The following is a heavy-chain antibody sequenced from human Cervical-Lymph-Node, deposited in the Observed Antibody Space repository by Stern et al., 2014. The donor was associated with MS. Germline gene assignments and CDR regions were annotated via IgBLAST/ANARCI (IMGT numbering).Heavy chain of an antibody. D-gene: IGHD6-19*01. CDR1: GYTFSKYG. CDR3: ARDPHIAVAGTGGGFDP. CDR2: SSGHNDDT. V-gene: IGHV1-18*01. J-gene: IGHJ5*02. Sequence: LVQSGAEVKKPGASVKVSCKTSGYTFSKYGISWVRQAPGQGLEWMGWSSGHNDDTNYVEKFQGRVTMTTDTSTSTAYLELRSLRSDDTAVYYCARDPHIAVAGTGGGFDPWGQGTLVIVSS.